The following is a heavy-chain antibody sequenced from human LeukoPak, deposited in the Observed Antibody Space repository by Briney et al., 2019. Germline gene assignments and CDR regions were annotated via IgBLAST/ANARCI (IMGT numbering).Heavy chain of an antibody. CDR1: GGSISSGDYY. CDR2: IYYSGST. V-gene: IGHV4-30-4*08. Sequence: SQTLSLTCTVSGGSISSGDYYWSWIRQPPGKGLEWIGYIYYSGSTYYNPSLKSRVTISVDTSKNQFSLKLSSVTAADTAVYYCARGPSTYYYDSSGYYDYWGQGTLVTVSS. CDR3: ARGPSTYYYDSSGYYDY. D-gene: IGHD3-22*01. J-gene: IGHJ4*02.